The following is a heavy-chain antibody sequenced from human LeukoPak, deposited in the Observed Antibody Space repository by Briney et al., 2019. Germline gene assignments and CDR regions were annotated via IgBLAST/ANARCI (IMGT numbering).Heavy chain of an antibody. Sequence: PSETLSLTCTVSGGSISSYYWSWIRQPPRKGLEWIGYIYYSGSTNYNPSLKSRVTISVDTSKNQFSLKLSSVTAADTAVYYCARSFGELFPYYYYYMDVWGKGTTVTISS. J-gene: IGHJ6*03. CDR1: GGSISSYY. V-gene: IGHV4-59*01. CDR3: ARSFGELFPYYYYYMDV. CDR2: IYYSGST. D-gene: IGHD3-10*01.